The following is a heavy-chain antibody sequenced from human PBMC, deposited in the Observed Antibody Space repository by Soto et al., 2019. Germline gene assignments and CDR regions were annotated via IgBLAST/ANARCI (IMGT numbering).Heavy chain of an antibody. CDR2: INPNRGGT. V-gene: IGHV1-2*02. CDR1: GSSVNRYY. J-gene: IGHJ2*01. Sequence: SVKVSCMSSGSSVNRYYLDWVRQAPGEGAECVGWINPNRGGTNYEQKFEGRVTMTGDTSISTAYMELTRLRPDDTALYYCATDGAFRRTTVAGTLHWFFDLWGRGTLVTVSS. CDR3: ATDGAFRRTTVAGTLHWFFDL. D-gene: IGHD6-19*01.